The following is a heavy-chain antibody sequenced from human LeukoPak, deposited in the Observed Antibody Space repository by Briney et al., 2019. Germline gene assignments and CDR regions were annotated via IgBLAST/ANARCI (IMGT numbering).Heavy chain of an antibody. J-gene: IGHJ4*02. V-gene: IGHV4-4*07. CDR2: VYNSGSS. CDR3: ARWESNGWFNY. D-gene: IGHD6-19*01. CDR1: GGSTSSYH. Sequence: PSETLSLTCTVSGGSTSSYHWSWIRQPAGKRLEWIGRVYNSGSSNYNPSLKSRVTMSVDTSRNQFSLRLISVTAADTAVYYCARWESNGWFNYWGQGTLVTVSS.